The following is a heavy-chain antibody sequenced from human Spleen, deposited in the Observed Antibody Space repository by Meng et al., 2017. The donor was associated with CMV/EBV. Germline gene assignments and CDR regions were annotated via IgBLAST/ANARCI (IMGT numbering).Heavy chain of an antibody. Sequence: GESLKISCAASGFTLSSFPMHWVRQAPGKGLVWVSRINSDGSTTTYADSVRGRVTMSRDNAKNTLYLQMNSLRAEDTALYYCTRERGCAPRFDYWGQGSLVTVSS. D-gene: IGHD2-8*01. CDR3: TRERGCAPRFDY. V-gene: IGHV3-74*01. CDR2: INSDGSTT. J-gene: IGHJ4*02. CDR1: GFTLSSFP.